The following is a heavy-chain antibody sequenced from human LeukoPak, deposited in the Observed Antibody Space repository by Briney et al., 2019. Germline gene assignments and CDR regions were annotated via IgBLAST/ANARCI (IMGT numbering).Heavy chain of an antibody. CDR2: IKPDGSAG. CDR1: GFTFSSNW. V-gene: IGHV3-7*01. CDR3: AGANNSSWHN. J-gene: IGHJ4*02. Sequence: GGSLRLSCATSGFTFSSNWMSWVRHVPGRGLDWVANIKPDGSAGYYAASVKGRSTVSRDNAKNSLYLQMNSLRVEDTAVYYCAGANNSSWHNWGQGTLVTVSS. D-gene: IGHD6-13*01.